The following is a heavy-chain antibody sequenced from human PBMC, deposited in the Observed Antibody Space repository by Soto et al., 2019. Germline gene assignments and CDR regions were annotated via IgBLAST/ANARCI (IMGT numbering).Heavy chain of an antibody. V-gene: IGHV1-69*01. CDR3: ARVLDTAMVWPDAFDI. CDR2: IIPIFGTA. Sequence: QVQLVQSGAEVKKPGSSVKVSCKASGGTFSSYVISWVRQAPGQGLEWMGGIIPIFGTANYAQKFQGRVTITADESTSTAYMELSSLRSEDTAVYYCARVLDTAMVWPDAFDIWGQGTMVTVSS. J-gene: IGHJ3*02. CDR1: GGTFSSYV. D-gene: IGHD5-18*01.